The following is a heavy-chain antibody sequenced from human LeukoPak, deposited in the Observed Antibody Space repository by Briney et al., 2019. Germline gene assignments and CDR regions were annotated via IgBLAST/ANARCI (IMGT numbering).Heavy chain of an antibody. CDR2: IRPDGSDK. D-gene: IGHD3-16*01. J-gene: IGHJ4*02. CDR3: TRVGVGGY. Sequence: PGGSLRVSCAASGFTFTPFWMTWVRQAPGKGMEWVANIRPDGSDKYYVDSVKGRFTISRDNAKDSLFLQMNSLRADDTAMYFCTRVGVGGYWGQGTLVTVSS. V-gene: IGHV3-7*01. CDR1: GFTFTPFW.